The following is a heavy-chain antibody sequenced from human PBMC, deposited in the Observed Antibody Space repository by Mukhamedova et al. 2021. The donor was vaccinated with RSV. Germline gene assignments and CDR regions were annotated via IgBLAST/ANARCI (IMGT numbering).Heavy chain of an antibody. V-gene: IGHV3-23*01. Sequence: ADPVKGRFTISRDNSKSTLYLQMSSLRAEDTAVYYCAKGFLRYCSGGSCYYLDSWGQGTLVTVSS. D-gene: IGHD2-15*01. CDR3: AKGFLRYCSGGSCYYLDS. J-gene: IGHJ4*02.